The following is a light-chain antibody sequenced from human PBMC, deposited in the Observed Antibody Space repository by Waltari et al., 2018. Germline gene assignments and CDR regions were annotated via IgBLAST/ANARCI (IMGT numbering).Light chain of an antibody. CDR1: QSVSSN. V-gene: IGKV3-15*01. Sequence: EIVMTQSPATLSVSPGERATLSCRASQSVSSNLAWYQQKPGQAPRILKYGASTRATGIAARVRGSGSGTEFTLTISSLQSEDFAVYYCQQYNNWPPYTFGQGTKLEIK. CDR3: QQYNNWPPYT. J-gene: IGKJ2*01. CDR2: GAS.